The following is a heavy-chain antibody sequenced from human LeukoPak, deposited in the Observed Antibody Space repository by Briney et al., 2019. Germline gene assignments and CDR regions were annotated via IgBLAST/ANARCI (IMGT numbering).Heavy chain of an antibody. D-gene: IGHD1-26*01. CDR1: GFTFSSYA. V-gene: IGHV3-30*04. Sequence: GGSLRLSCAASGFTFSSYAMHWVRQAPGKGLEGVAVISYDGSNKYYADSVKGRFTISRDNSKNTLYLQMNSLRAEDTAVYYCARAGVGATLSDAFDIWGQGTMVTVSS. J-gene: IGHJ3*02. CDR2: ISYDGSNK. CDR3: ARAGVGATLSDAFDI.